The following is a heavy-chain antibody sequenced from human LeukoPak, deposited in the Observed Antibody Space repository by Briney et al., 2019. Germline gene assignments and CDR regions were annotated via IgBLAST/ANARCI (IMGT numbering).Heavy chain of an antibody. CDR1: GFTFSSYA. CDR2: ISYDGSNK. CDR3: AREITVSGSYVGFDY. J-gene: IGHJ4*02. D-gene: IGHD1-26*01. Sequence: PGGSLRLSCAASGFTFSSYAMHWVRQAPGKGLEWVAVISYDGSNKYYADSVKGRFTISRDNSKNTLYLQMNSLRAEDTAVYYCAREITVSGSYVGFDYWGQGTLVTVSS. V-gene: IGHV3-30-3*01.